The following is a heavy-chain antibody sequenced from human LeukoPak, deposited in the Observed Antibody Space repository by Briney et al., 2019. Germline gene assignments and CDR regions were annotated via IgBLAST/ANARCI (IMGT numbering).Heavy chain of an antibody. D-gene: IGHD2-21*02. CDR1: GFTFSSYG. V-gene: IGHV3-30*18. J-gene: IGHJ4*02. CDR3: AKDRSVRLVVTATYLDY. Sequence: GGSLRLSCAASGFTFSSYGMHWVRQAPGKGLEWVAAISYDGSNKYYADSVKGRFTISRDNSKNTLYLQMNSLRAEDTAVYYCAKDRSVRLVVTATYLDYSSQGTLVTVSS. CDR2: ISYDGSNK.